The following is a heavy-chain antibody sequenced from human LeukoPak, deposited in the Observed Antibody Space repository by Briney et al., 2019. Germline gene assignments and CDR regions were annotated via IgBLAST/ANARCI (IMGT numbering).Heavy chain of an antibody. CDR3: ARIYGSGTYDAFDI. J-gene: IGHJ3*02. V-gene: IGHV4-59*01. D-gene: IGHD3-10*01. Sequence: SSETLSLTCTVSGGSISSYYWSWIRQPPGKGLEWIGYIYYSGSTNYNPSLKSRVTISVDTSKNQFSLKLSSVTAADTAVYYCARIYGSGTYDAFDIWGQGTMVTVSS. CDR2: IYYSGST. CDR1: GGSISSYY.